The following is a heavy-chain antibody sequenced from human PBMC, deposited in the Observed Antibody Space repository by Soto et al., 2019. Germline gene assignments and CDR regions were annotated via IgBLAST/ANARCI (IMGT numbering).Heavy chain of an antibody. CDR3: ARTRITIFGVAISLDY. Sequence: PGGSLRLSCAASGFTFSSYGMHWVRQAPGKGLEWVAVIWYDGSNKYYADSVKGRFTISRDNSKNTLYLQMNSLRAEDTAVYYCARTRITIFGVAISLDYWGQGTLVTVSS. J-gene: IGHJ4*02. CDR2: IWYDGSNK. D-gene: IGHD3-3*01. V-gene: IGHV3-33*01. CDR1: GFTFSSYG.